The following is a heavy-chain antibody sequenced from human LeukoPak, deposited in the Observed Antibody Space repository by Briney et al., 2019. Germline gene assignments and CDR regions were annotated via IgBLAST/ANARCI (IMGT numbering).Heavy chain of an antibody. V-gene: IGHV3-48*03. J-gene: IGHJ4*02. D-gene: IGHD2-2*01. CDR2: ISSSGSTI. CDR1: GFTFSSYE. CDR3: ARDWGVVAPLDY. Sequence: GGSLRLSCAASGFTFSSYEMNWVRQAPGKGLEWVSYISSSGSTIYYADSVKGRFTISRDNAKNSLYLQMNSLRAEGTAVYYCARDWGVVAPLDYWGQGTLVTVSS.